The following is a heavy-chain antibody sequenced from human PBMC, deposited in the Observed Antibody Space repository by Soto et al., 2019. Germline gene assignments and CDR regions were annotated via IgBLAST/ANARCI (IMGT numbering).Heavy chain of an antibody. CDR3: ARDSLWGVPAARLDYYYYGMDV. D-gene: IGHD2-2*01. J-gene: IGHJ6*02. CDR2: IIPIFGTA. V-gene: IGHV1-69*06. Sequence: VKVSCKASGGTFSSYAISWVRQAPGQGLEWMGGIIPIFGTANYAQKFQGRVTITADKSTSTAYMELSSLRSEDTAVYYCARDSLWGVPAARLDYYYYGMDVWGQGTTVTVSS. CDR1: GGTFSSYA.